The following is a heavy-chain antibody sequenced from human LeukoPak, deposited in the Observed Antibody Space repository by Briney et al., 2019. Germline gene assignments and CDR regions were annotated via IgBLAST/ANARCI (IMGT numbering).Heavy chain of an antibody. CDR1: GFTFSDYY. CDR3: ARRMRLDFDY. V-gene: IGHV3-11*03. Sequence: GGSLRLSCAASGFTFSDYYLSWVRQAPGKGLEWLSYISSTGLYTNYADSVKGRFTISRDNAKNSLYLQMNSLRAENSAVYYCARRMRLDFDYWGQGTLVTVSS. CDR2: ISSTGLYT. D-gene: IGHD2-15*01. J-gene: IGHJ4*02.